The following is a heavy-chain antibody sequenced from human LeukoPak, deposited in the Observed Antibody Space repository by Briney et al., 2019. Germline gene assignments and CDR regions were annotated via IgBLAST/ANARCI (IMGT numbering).Heavy chain of an antibody. Sequence: GGSLRLSCAGSGLTFDDYAMHWVRQAPGKGLEWVSSISWNSVTIAYADSVKGRFTISRDNSKNTLDLQMNSLRVEDTAVYFCAKDKDTPATAQPQRGYFESWGQGTLVTVSS. CDR2: ISWNSVTI. J-gene: IGHJ4*02. CDR3: AKDKDTPATAQPQRGYFES. CDR1: GLTFDDYA. D-gene: IGHD2-15*01. V-gene: IGHV3-9*01.